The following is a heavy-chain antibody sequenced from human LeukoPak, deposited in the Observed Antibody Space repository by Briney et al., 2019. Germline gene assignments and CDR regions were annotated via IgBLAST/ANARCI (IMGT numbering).Heavy chain of an antibody. D-gene: IGHD2-2*01. V-gene: IGHV4-34*01. CDR3: VRRTRVAMPNALDLISDF. J-gene: IGHJ4*02. CDR2: ITDGGRT. Sequence: PSETLSLTCAVYGDSFSGHYWSWIRQPPGKGLEWIGEITDGGRTSYSPSLKGRATISIVPSQSQFSLQLDSVTAADTAIYYCVRRTRVAMPNALDLISDFWGQGTLVTVSS. CDR1: GDSFSGHY.